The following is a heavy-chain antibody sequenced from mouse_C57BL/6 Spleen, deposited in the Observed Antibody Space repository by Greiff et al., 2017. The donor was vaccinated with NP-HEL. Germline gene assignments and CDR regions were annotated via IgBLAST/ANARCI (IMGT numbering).Heavy chain of an antibody. J-gene: IGHJ1*03. D-gene: IGHD2-4*01. CDR3: TRGGLPGYFDV. Sequence: QVQLQQSGAELVRPGASVTLSCKASGYTFTDYEMHWVKQTPVHGLEWIGAIDPETGGTAYNQKFKGKAILTADKSSSTAYMELRSLTSEDSAVYYCTRGGLPGYFDVWGTGTTVTVSS. CDR2: IDPETGGT. V-gene: IGHV1-15*01. CDR1: GYTFTDYE.